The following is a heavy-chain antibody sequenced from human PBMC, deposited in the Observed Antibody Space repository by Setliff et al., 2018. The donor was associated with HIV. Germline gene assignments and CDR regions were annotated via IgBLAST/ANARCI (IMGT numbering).Heavy chain of an antibody. V-gene: IGHV1-2*02. Sequence: ASVKVSCKASGYTFTGHYLHWVRQAPGQGLEWMGWIDPNSGDTNYAQKFQGRVTITSDTSVSTAYMALRRLSSDDTAVYYCARADVLLCDYWGQGTLVTVSS. CDR1: GYTFTGHY. CDR3: ARADVLLCDY. J-gene: IGHJ4*02. D-gene: IGHD3-16*01. CDR2: IDPNSGDT.